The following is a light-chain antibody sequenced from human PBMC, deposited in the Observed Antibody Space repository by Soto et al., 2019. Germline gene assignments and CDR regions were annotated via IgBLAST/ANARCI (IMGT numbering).Light chain of an antibody. CDR3: SSFSSITREV. J-gene: IGLJ2*01. Sequence: QSVLTQPASVSGSPGQSITISCTGTSSDVGGYSYVSWYQQHPGKTPKLMIYEVSNRPSGVSHRFSGSKSGNTASLTISGLQTEDEADYYCSSFSSITREVFGGGTADRP. V-gene: IGLV2-14*01. CDR2: EVS. CDR1: SSDVGGYSY.